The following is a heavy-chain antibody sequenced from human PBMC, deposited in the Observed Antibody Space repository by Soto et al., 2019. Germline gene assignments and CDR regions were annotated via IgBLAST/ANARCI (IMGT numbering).Heavy chain of an antibody. D-gene: IGHD3-9*01. V-gene: IGHV2-26*01. CDR2: IFSNDEK. CDR3: ARIRDDRGFDY. Sequence: QVTLKESGPVLVKPTETLTLTCTVSGFSLSNARMGVSWIRQPPGKALEWLAHIFSNDEKSYSTSLKSRLTXSXXTSKSQVVLTMTNMDPVDTATDYCARIRDDRGFDYWGQGTLVTVSS. CDR1: GFSLSNARMG. J-gene: IGHJ4*02.